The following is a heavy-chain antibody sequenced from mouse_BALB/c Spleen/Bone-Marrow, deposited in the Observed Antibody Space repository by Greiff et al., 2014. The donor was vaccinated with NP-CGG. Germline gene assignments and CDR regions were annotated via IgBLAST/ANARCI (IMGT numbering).Heavy chain of an antibody. J-gene: IGHJ2*01. CDR2: IGFSGST. CDR1: GYSITSDYA. Sequence: EVQLQQSGPGLVKPSQSLSLTCTVTGYSITSDYAWNWIRQFPGNKLEWMGYIGFSGSTTYNPSLKSRISITRDTSRNQSFLQLNSVTTEDTATYYCARDTRLRRLDYWGQGTTLTVSS. CDR3: ARDTRLRRLDY. V-gene: IGHV3-2*02. D-gene: IGHD2-2*01.